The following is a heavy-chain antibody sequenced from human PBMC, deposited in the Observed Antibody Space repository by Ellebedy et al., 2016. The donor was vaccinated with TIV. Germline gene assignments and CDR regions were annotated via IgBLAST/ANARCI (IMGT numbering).Heavy chain of an antibody. V-gene: IGHV1-8*02. CDR3: ARVVKKAVDY. J-gene: IGHJ4*02. Sequence: ASVKVSCXASGYTFTGYYMHWVRQAPGQGLEWMGWMNPNSGNTGYAQKFQGRVTMTRNTSISTAYMELSSLRSEDTAVYYCARVVKKAVDYWGQGTLVTVSS. CDR1: GYTFTGYY. D-gene: IGHD3-22*01. CDR2: MNPNSGNT.